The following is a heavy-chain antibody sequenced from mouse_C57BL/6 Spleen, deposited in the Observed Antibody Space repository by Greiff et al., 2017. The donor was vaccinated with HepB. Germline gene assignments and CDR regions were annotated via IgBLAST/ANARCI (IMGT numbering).Heavy chain of an antibody. J-gene: IGHJ4*01. Sequence: EVKLVESGGGLVKPGGSLKLSCAASGFTFSSYAMSWVRQTPEKRLEWVATISDGGSYTYYPDNVKGRFTISRDNAKNNLYLQMSHLKSEDTAMYYCARALLLPYDYAMDYWGQGTSVTVSS. CDR2: ISDGGSYT. V-gene: IGHV5-4*03. D-gene: IGHD2-3*01. CDR1: GFTFSSYA. CDR3: ARALLLPYDYAMDY.